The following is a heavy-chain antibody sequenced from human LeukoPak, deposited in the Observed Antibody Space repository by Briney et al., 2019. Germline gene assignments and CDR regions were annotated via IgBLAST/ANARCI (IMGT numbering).Heavy chain of an antibody. CDR3: ARAYSGYDFFDY. D-gene: IGHD5-12*01. J-gene: IGHJ4*02. CDR1: GGTFSRYA. V-gene: IGHV1-69*13. Sequence: ASVKVSCKVSGGTFSRYAISWVRQAPGQGLEWMGGIIPIFGTANYAQKFQGRVTITADESTSTAYMEVSSLRSEDTAVYYCARAYSGYDFFDYWGQGILVTVSS. CDR2: IIPIFGTA.